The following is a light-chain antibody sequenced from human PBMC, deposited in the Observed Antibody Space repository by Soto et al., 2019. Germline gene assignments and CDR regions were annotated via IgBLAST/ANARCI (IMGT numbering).Light chain of an antibody. CDR3: QKRSTCPPGYT. CDR2: DGS. CDR1: ESVSSY. Sequence: ENVLTQSPATLSLSPGERAALSCRASESVSSYLAWYQQKPGQAPRLLIYDGSKRATGIPARFSGSGSGTDFALTISSLGPEDFAVYYCQKRSTCPPGYTFGQGTKLEIK. J-gene: IGKJ2*01. V-gene: IGKV3-11*01.